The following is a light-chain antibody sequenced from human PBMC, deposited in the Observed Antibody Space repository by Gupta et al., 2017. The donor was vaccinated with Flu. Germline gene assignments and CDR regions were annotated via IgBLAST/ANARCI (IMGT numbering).Light chain of an antibody. J-gene: IGKJ4*01. V-gene: IGKV3-11*01. Sequence: PASLACSLWKRATLSCRASQFISICLAWYQQKPGQAPKLLIYDASNRASGIPDRFSGSGYGTEFTLTVSSRESEDFAVYYCQQRDNCPITFGRGTKVDIK. CDR3: QQRDNCPIT. CDR2: DAS. CDR1: QFISIC.